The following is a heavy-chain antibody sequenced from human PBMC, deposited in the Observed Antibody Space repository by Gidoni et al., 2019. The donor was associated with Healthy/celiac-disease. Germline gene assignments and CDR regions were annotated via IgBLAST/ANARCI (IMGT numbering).Heavy chain of an antibody. Sequence: QVQLVETGGGLVKPGGSLRLSCAASGFTFSYHSVSWIRQAPGKGLELVSYISSSGSTIYYADSVKGRFTISRDNAKNSLYLQMNSLRAEDTAVYYCARDSPSEELGYCSGGSCYSDAFDIWGQGTMVTVSS. CDR1: GFTFSYHS. CDR3: ARDSPSEELGYCSGGSCYSDAFDI. CDR2: ISSSGSTI. V-gene: IGHV3-11*01. D-gene: IGHD2-15*01. J-gene: IGHJ3*02.